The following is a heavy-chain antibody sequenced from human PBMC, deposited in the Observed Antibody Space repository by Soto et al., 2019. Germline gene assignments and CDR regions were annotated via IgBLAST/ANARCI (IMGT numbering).Heavy chain of an antibody. J-gene: IGHJ5*02. CDR1: GYTFTTYA. CDR3: AREDRNWFDP. V-gene: IGHV1-3*01. Sequence: QVQLVQSGAEVKKPGASVKVSCKASGYTFTTYAMHWVRQAPGERLEWMGWIVAGNGNTKYSQKFQGRVTITSDTSASTVYMEVSSLRSEDTAVYYCAREDRNWFDPWGQGTLVTVSS. CDR2: IVAGNGNT. D-gene: IGHD2-15*01.